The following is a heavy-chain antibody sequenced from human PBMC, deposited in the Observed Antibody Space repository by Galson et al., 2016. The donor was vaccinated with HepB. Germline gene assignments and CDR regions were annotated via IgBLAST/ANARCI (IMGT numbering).Heavy chain of an antibody. D-gene: IGHD3-3*01. CDR1: GYTFINYY. CDR3: ARDRGSNSWKGYGMDV. V-gene: IGHV1-46*01. J-gene: IGHJ6*02. CDR2: GNPRTGST. Sequence: SVKVSCKASGYTFINYYMHWVRQAPGQGLEWMGIGNPRTGSTSYAQKFQDRVTVTRDTSTSTVYMELSSLRSEDTAVYYCARDRGSNSWKGYGMDVWGPGTTVTVSS.